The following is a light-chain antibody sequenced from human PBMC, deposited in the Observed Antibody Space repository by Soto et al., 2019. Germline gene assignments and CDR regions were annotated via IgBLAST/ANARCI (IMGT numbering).Light chain of an antibody. Sequence: DIQMTQSPSTLSASVGDRVTITCRASQSISNWLAWYQQKPGKAPKLLIYKASSLESGVPSRFSGSGSGTEFTLTISSLQHDDFATYSCQQYNSFPTFGQGTKVEIK. J-gene: IGKJ1*01. CDR1: QSISNW. CDR3: QQYNSFPT. CDR2: KAS. V-gene: IGKV1-5*03.